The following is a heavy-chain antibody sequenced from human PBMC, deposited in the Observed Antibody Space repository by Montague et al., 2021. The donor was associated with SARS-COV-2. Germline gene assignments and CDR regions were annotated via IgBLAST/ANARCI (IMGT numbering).Heavy chain of an antibody. Sequence: SETLSLTCSVSGGPISGHHWSWIRQPPGKGLEWIGNFDHSGNTKYNPSLKSRATISVDTSKNQFALRLSSVTAADTAVYYCAREFRIELWQTNWYFGLWGRGTLVTVSS. CDR1: GGPISGHH. CDR2: FDHSGNT. CDR3: AREFRIELWQTNWYFGL. D-gene: IGHD3-16*01. V-gene: IGHV4-59*11. J-gene: IGHJ2*01.